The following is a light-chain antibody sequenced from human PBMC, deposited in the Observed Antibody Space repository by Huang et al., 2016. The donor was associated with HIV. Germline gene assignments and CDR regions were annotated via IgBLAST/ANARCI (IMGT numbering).Light chain of an antibody. CDR3: QQYSSTPWT. CDR2: TAS. V-gene: IGKV1-NL1*01. CDR1: LDITKS. Sequence: EIQMTQSPSSLSASAGDRVTITCRASLDITKSLAWYQEKPGRAPKLLLHTASRLESGVPCRFSGSGSGTNFTLTIISLQPEDFATYFCQQYSSTPWTFGQGTRVEV. J-gene: IGKJ1*01.